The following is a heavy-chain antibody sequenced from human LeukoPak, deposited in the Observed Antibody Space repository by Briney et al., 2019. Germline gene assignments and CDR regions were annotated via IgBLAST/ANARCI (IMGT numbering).Heavy chain of an antibody. CDR1: GGTFSSYA. Sequence: SVKVSCKASGGTFSSYAISWVRQAPGQGLEWMGGIIPIFGTANYAQKFQGRVTITTDEPTSTAYMELSSLRSEDTAVYYCARERGTTMIVPTDAFDIWGQGTMVTVSS. J-gene: IGHJ3*02. CDR3: ARERGTTMIVPTDAFDI. V-gene: IGHV1-69*05. D-gene: IGHD3-22*01. CDR2: IIPIFGTA.